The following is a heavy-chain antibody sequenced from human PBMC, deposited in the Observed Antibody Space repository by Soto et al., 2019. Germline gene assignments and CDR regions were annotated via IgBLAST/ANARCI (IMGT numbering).Heavy chain of an antibody. V-gene: IGHV4-30-4*01. CDR3: ARVDHRGYFSVLTDF. CDR2: IYYSGST. D-gene: IGHD3-10*02. Sequence: TPSLTCTVSGGSISSGDYYWSWVRQPPGKGLEWIGYIYYSGSTYYNPSLKSRVTISADTSRNQFSLSLSSLTAADTAVYYCARVDHRGYFSVLTDFWGQGILVTVAS. J-gene: IGHJ4*02. CDR1: GGSISSGDYY.